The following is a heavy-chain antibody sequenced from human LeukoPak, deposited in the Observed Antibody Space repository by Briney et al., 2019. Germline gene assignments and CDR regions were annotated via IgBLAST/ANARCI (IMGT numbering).Heavy chain of an antibody. Sequence: GGALRVSCAASGFTFSSYSMNWGRQAPGKGLEWVSSISSSSGYIYYADSVKGRFTISRDNAKNSLYLQMNSLRAEDTAVYYCARVSAEGVPGPHDAFDIWGQGTMVTVSS. V-gene: IGHV3-21*01. J-gene: IGHJ3*02. CDR1: GFTFSSYS. CDR2: ISSSSGYI. D-gene: IGHD2-8*01. CDR3: ARVSAEGVPGPHDAFDI.